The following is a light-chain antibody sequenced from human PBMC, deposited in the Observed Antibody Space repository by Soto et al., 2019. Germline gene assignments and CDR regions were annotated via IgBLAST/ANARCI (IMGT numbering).Light chain of an antibody. CDR3: QQYDNYRA. CDR2: KAS. CDR1: QSISSW. V-gene: IGKV1-5*03. J-gene: IGKJ1*01. Sequence: DIQITQSPSTLSASVGDRVTITCRASQSISSWLAWYQQKPGKAPKLLIYKASSLESGVPSRFSGSGSGTEFTLTISSLQPDDFATYYCQQYDNYRAFGQGTKVDIK.